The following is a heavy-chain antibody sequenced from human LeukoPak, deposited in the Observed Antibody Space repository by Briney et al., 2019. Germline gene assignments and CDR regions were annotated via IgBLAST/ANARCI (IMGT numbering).Heavy chain of an antibody. Sequence: ASVKVSCKASGYTFTSYGISWVRQAPGQGLEWMGGIIPIFGTANYAQKFQGRVTITADKSTSTAYMELSSLRSEDTAVYYCARNAYYDILTSLGWFDPWGQGTLVTVSS. CDR3: ARNAYYDILTSLGWFDP. V-gene: IGHV1-69*06. J-gene: IGHJ5*02. CDR2: IIPIFGTA. CDR1: GYTFTSYG. D-gene: IGHD3-9*01.